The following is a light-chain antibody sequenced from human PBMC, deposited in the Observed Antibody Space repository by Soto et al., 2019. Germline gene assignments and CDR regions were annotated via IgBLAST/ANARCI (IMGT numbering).Light chain of an antibody. V-gene: IGKV3-15*01. CDR1: QSVNNN. CDR2: GAS. J-gene: IGKJ2*01. CDR3: QQYGTWPPVYT. Sequence: EIVMTQSPATLSASPGERATLSCRASQSVNNNLAWYQQKPGQPPRLLIYGASTRATGIPARFSGSGSGTEFTLSISSLQSEDFALYFCQQYGTWPPVYTFGQGTRLEIK.